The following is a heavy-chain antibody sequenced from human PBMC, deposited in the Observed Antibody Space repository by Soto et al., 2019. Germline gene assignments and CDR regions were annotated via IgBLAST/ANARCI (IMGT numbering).Heavy chain of an antibody. D-gene: IGHD6-19*01. Sequence: ASVKVSCKASRYTFTNFYIHWLRQAPGQGLEWMGIINPSGGSTTYPQKFQGRATMTRDTSTSTVHMELITLRSEDTAVYYCARDRIAVAGPRYGMDVWGQGTTVTVSS. CDR2: INPSGGST. V-gene: IGHV1-46*01. CDR3: ARDRIAVAGPRYGMDV. J-gene: IGHJ6*02. CDR1: RYTFTNFY.